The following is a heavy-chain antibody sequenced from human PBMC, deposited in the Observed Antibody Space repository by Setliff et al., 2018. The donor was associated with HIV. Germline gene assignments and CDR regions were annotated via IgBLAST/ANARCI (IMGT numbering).Heavy chain of an antibody. J-gene: IGHJ3*01. CDR2: VYHTGST. CDR3: ARAPPGIQNDAFDV. CDR1: GGSIGIHY. Sequence: SETLSLTCAVSGGSIGIHYWSWIRQPPGKGLEWIGTVYHTGSTIYNPSLQSRVIMSVDTSRNQFSLKLTSVTAADTAVYYCARAPPGIQNDAFDVWGQGTMVTVSS. V-gene: IGHV4-59*08.